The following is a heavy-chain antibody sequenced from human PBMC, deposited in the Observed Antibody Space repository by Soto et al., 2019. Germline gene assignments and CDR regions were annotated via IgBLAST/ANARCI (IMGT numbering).Heavy chain of an antibody. CDR2: MSGSGGTS. V-gene: IGHV3-23*01. J-gene: IGHJ6*02. CDR3: AKDSWAIFGVPAGEYYAMDV. CDR1: GGTFESYS. D-gene: IGHD3-3*01. Sequence: GGSLRLSCAASGGTFESYSLSWVRQPPGKGLEWVWVMSGSGGTSYYSDRVKGRFTMSRDNSKNTVYLQMNDLRVEDAAEYFCAKDSWAIFGVPAGEYYAMDVWGQGTPVTVSS.